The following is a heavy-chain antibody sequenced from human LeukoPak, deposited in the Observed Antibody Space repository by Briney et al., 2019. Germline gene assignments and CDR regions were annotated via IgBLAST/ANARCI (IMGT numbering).Heavy chain of an antibody. CDR1: GYTFTTYY. J-gene: IGHJ4*02. D-gene: IGHD1-26*01. CDR3: ARELQYSGSYLFDY. CDR2: INPTGGST. V-gene: IGHV1-46*01. Sequence: ASVKVSCKASGYTFTTYYMHWVRQAPGQGLEWMGIINPTGGSTSYAQKFQGRVTITTDESTSTAYMELSSLRSEDTAVYYCARELQYSGSYLFDYWGQGTLVTVSS.